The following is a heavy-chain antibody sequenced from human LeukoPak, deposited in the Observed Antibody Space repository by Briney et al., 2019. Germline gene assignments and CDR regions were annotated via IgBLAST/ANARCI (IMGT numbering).Heavy chain of an antibody. CDR3: AKTTIIPPYYMDV. V-gene: IGHV3-21*01. CDR1: GFTFSRYN. CDR2: ITSTSIYR. D-gene: IGHD4-11*01. Sequence: GGSLRLSCAASGFTFSRYNMNWVRQAPGKGLEWVSSITSTSIYRYYADSVKGRFTISRDNAKNSLYLQMNSLRAGDTAVYYCAKTTIIPPYYMDVWGKGTTVTVSS. J-gene: IGHJ6*03.